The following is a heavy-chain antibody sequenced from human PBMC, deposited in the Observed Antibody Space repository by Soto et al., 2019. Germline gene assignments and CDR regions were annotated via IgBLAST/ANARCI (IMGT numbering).Heavy chain of an antibody. CDR1: GNTFTYRY. J-gene: IGHJ4*02. V-gene: IGHV1-45*02. Sequence: QMQLVQSGAEVKKPGSSVTVSCKALGNTFTYRYLHCVRQAPGQALEWMGWITPFNGDVHYAQKFQVGVAITRDRSINTAYMRMSSLRSEDTAMYYCASGGAGSGPFTWELPDHWGQGTLVTVSS. CDR3: ASGGAGSGPFTWELPDH. D-gene: IGHD1-26*01. CDR2: ITPFNGDV.